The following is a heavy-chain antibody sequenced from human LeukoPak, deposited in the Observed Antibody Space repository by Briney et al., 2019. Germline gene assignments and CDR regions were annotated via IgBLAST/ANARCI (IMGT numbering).Heavy chain of an antibody. CDR1: GGTFTSYA. J-gene: IGHJ6*02. V-gene: IGHV1-69*13. Sequence: GASVKVSCKASGGTFTSYAISWVRQAPGQGLEWMGGIIPIFVTANYAQKFQGRVTITADESTSTAYMELGSLRSEDTAVYYGASSGLVTIFGVVIRGMDVWGQGTTVTVSS. CDR3: ASSGLVTIFGVVIRGMDV. D-gene: IGHD3-3*01. CDR2: IIPIFVTA.